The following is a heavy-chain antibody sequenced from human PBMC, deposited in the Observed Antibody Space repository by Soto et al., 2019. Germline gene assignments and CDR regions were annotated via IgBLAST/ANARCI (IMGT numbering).Heavy chain of an antibody. CDR1: GGSISSYY. D-gene: IGHD3-16*02. CDR3: ARATPGYDYIWGSYRFDY. J-gene: IGHJ4*02. Sequence: SETLSLTCTVSGGSISSYYWSWIRQPPGKGLEWIGYIYYSGSTNYNPSLKSRVTISLDTSKNQFSLKLSSVTAADTAAYYCARATPGYDYIWGSYRFDYWGQATLDTVSS. V-gene: IGHV4-59*01. CDR2: IYYSGST.